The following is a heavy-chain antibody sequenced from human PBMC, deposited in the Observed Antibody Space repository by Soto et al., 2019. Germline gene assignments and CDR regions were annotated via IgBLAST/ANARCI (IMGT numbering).Heavy chain of an antibody. D-gene: IGHD7-27*01. V-gene: IGHV4-30-4*02. CDR2: IYYSGST. CDR3: ARVVMSAGDTNWFDP. CDR1: GGSISSGDYY. J-gene: IGHJ5*02. Sequence: PSETLSLTCTVSGGSISSGDYYWSWIRQPPGKGLEWIGYIYYSGSTYYNPSLKSRVTISVDKSKNQFSLKLSSVTAADTAVYYCARVVMSAGDTNWFDPWGPAPLVTVSS.